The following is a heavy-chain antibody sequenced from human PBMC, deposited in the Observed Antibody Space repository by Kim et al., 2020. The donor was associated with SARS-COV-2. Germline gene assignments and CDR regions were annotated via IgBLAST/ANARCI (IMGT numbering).Heavy chain of an antibody. CDR2: GST. CDR3: AKDLQALDY. Sequence: GSTYYEDPVKGRFTIARDTSKNTLYLQRNSLRAEDTGVYYCAKDLQALDYWGQGTLVTVSS. J-gene: IGHJ4*02. V-gene: IGHV3-23*01.